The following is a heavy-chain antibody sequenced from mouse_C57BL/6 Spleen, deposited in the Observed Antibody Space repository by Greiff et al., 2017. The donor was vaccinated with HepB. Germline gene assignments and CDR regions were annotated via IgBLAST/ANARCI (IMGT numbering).Heavy chain of an antibody. Sequence: QVHVKQPGAELVMPGASVKLSCKASGYTFTSYWMHWVKQRPGQGLEWIGEIDPSDSYTNYNQKLKGKSTLTVDKSSSTAYMQLSSLTSEDSAVYYCARGSTVGYFDVWGTGTTVTVSS. CDR3: ARGSTVGYFDV. D-gene: IGHD1-1*01. V-gene: IGHV1-69*01. CDR1: GYTFTSYW. J-gene: IGHJ1*03. CDR2: IDPSDSYT.